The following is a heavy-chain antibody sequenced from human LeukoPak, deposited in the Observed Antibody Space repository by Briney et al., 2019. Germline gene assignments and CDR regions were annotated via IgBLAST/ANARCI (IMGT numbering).Heavy chain of an antibody. V-gene: IGHV3-11*04. CDR2: ISSSGSTI. CDR1: GFTFSSYA. CDR3: ARDRGSGWYDWFDP. D-gene: IGHD6-19*01. Sequence: GGSLRLSCAASGFTFSSYAMSWIRQAPGKGLEWVSYISSSGSTIYYADSVKGRFTISRDNAKNSLYLQMNSLRAEDTAVYYCARDRGSGWYDWFDPWGQGTLVTVSS. J-gene: IGHJ5*02.